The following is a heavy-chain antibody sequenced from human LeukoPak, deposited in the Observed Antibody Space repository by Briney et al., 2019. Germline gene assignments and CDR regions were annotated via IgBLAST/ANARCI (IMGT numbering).Heavy chain of an antibody. CDR1: GGSISSYY. CDR2: IYYSGST. J-gene: IGHJ6*02. V-gene: IGHV4-59*01. D-gene: IGHD5-24*01. CDR3: AREDPITRGYYGMDV. Sequence: PSETLSLTCTVSGGSISSYYWSWIRQPPGKGLEWIGYIYYSGSTNYNPSLKSRVTISVDTPKNQFSLKLSSVTAADTAVYYCAREDPITRGYYGMDVWGQGTTVTVSS.